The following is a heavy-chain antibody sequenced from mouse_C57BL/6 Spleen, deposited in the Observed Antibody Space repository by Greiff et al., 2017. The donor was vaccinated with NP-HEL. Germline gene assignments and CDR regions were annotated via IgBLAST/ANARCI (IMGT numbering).Heavy chain of an antibody. Sequence: VQLQQSVAELVRPGASVKLSCTASGFNIKNTYMHWVKQRPEQGLEWIGRIDPANGNTKYAPKFQGKATITADTSSNTAYLQLSSLTSEDTAIXDCARGDYGRYYAMDYWGQGTSVTVSS. CDR2: IDPANGNT. J-gene: IGHJ4*01. CDR1: GFNIKNTY. V-gene: IGHV14-3*01. CDR3: ARGDYGRYYAMDY. D-gene: IGHD1-1*01.